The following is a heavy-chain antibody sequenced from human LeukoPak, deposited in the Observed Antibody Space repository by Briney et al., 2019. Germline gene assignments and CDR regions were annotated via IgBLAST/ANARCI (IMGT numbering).Heavy chain of an antibody. CDR1: GGSISSGGYS. J-gene: IGHJ5*02. CDR3: ARGDYWGWSGAATNWFDP. CDR2: IYHSGST. D-gene: IGHD4-17*01. V-gene: IGHV4-30-2*01. Sequence: SETLSLTCAVSGGSISSGGYSWSWIRQPPGKGLEWIGYIYHSGSTYYNPSLKSRVTISVDRSKNQFSLKLSSVTAADTAVYYCARGDYWGWSGAATNWFDPWGQGTLVTVSS.